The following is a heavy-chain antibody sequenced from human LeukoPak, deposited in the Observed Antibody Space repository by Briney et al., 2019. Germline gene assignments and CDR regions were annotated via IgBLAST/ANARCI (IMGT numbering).Heavy chain of an antibody. D-gene: IGHD3-10*01. CDR1: AFTFRNYA. V-gene: IGHV3-23*01. CDR3: AREGYYGSGSPPSLYFDY. J-gene: IGHJ4*02. CDR2: ISGNGGRT. Sequence: SGGSLRLSCAASAFTFRNYAMSWVRQAPGKGLEWVSTISGNGGRTYDADSVRGRFTISRDNSKSTLYLQMNSLRPEDTAIYYCAREGYYGSGSPPSLYFDYWGQGTLVTVSS.